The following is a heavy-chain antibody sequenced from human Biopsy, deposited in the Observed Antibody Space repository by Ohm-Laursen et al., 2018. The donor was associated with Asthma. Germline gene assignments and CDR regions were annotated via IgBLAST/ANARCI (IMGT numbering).Heavy chain of an antibody. Sequence: GSLRLSCAASGFAFSGYTMNWVRQAPGKGLEWVSSISGLSRYKYYSDSLRGRVTISRDNAKSSLHLQMSSLRAEDTAVYFCSRDFTIGSGSPFHFWGPGTRVTVSS. CDR1: GFAFSGYT. CDR2: ISGLSRYK. V-gene: IGHV3-21*01. J-gene: IGHJ4*01. CDR3: SRDFTIGSGSPFHF. D-gene: IGHD3-10*01.